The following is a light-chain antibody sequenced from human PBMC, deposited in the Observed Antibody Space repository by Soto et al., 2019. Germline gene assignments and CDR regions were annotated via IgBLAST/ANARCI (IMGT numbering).Light chain of an antibody. CDR1: QSVNSQF. Sequence: EIVLTQSPDTLSLSPGARAPLSCRASQSVNSQFFAWHQQKPGQAPRLLIHGASNRAAGIPDRFSGSGSGTDFTLTISRLEPEDFAVYYCHQYGRSPRTFGQGTKVDIK. J-gene: IGKJ1*01. CDR2: GAS. CDR3: HQYGRSPRT. V-gene: IGKV3-20*01.